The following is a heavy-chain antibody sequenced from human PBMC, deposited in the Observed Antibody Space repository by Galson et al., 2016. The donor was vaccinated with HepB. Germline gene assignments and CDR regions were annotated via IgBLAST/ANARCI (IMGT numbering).Heavy chain of an antibody. Sequence: SGAEVKKPGXXLRIXXXGSXXSFTXYWINWVRQMPGKGLEWMGRIDPGDSFTNYSPSFQGHVPISADKSISTAYLQWSSLKASDTAMYYCASLRSGSLTSDSWGQGTLVTVSS. CDR3: ASLRSGSLTSDS. V-gene: IGHV5-10-1*01. CDR2: IDPGDSFT. D-gene: IGHD1-26*01. CDR1: XXSFTXYW. J-gene: IGHJ4*02.